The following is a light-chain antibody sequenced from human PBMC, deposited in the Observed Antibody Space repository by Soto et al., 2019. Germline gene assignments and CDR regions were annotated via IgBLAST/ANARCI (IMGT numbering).Light chain of an antibody. CDR3: QQYGSSGT. Sequence: IVFTQLPDSFSLSQGETATLSCRASQSVSTKLAWYQQKPGQAPRLLIYGASNRATGIPDRFSGSGSGTDFTLTISRLEPEDFAVYYCQQYGSSGTFGQGTKVEI. V-gene: IGKV3-20*01. J-gene: IGKJ1*01. CDR2: GAS. CDR1: QSVSTK.